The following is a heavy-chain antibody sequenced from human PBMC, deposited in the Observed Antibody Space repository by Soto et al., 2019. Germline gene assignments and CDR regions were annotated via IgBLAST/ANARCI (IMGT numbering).Heavy chain of an antibody. Sequence: EVQLVESGGGLVQPGGSLRLSCAASGFTFSSYSINWVRQAPGKGLEWVSYISSSSSTIYYADSVKGRFTISRDNAKNSLYLQMNSLRAEDTAVYYCARAFTIFGVVTHPDYWGQGTLVTVSS. CDR3: ARAFTIFGVVTHPDY. V-gene: IGHV3-48*01. CDR1: GFTFSSYS. D-gene: IGHD3-3*01. CDR2: ISSSSSTI. J-gene: IGHJ4*02.